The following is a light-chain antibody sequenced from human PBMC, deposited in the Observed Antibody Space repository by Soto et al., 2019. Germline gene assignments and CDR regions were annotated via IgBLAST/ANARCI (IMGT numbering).Light chain of an antibody. J-gene: IGKJ1*01. CDR2: DAS. CDR1: QSVSNNY. Sequence: EIVLTQSPGTLAFSPEERATLSCRASQSVSNNYLAWYQQKPGQAPRLIYDASGRATGIPDRFSGSGSGTAFTLAISRLEPEDCAVYYCHQYCTSPRTFGQGTRVEVK. V-gene: IGKV3-20*01. CDR3: HQYCTSPRT.